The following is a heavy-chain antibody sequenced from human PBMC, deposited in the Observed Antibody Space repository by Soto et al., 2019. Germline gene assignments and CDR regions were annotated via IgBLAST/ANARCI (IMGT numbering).Heavy chain of an antibody. D-gene: IGHD6-6*01. Sequence: SGPTLVNPTQTLTLTCSLSGISLSTSGVGLGWIRQPPGKALEWLALIYWNDDKHYSPSLKTRLTITKDTSKNQAVLTMTNMDPVDTATYYCARGLAALPVFAFDIWGQGTMVTVSS. CDR3: ARGLAALPVFAFDI. V-gene: IGHV2-5*01. J-gene: IGHJ3*02. CDR1: GISLSTSGVG. CDR2: IYWNDDK.